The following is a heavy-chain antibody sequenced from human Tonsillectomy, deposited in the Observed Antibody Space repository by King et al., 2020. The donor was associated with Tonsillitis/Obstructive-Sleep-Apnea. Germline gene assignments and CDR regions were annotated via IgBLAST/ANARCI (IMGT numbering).Heavy chain of an antibody. CDR3: AKFTVGTMFES. V-gene: IGHV4-39*02. D-gene: IGHD5-12*01. J-gene: IGHJ4*02. Sequence: QLQESGPGLVQPSETLSLTCTVSGDSITRSNYYWGWIRQPPGKGLEWIGSFRYSGGTYYNPPLKSRTTISADTSKNHFSLELRSVTAADTAVYYCAKFTVGTMFESWGQGTLVTVSS. CDR2: FRYSGGT. CDR1: GDSITRSNYY.